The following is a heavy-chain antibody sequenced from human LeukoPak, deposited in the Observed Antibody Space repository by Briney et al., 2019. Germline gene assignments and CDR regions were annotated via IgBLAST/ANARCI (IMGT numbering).Heavy chain of an antibody. CDR1: GYSFISYW. V-gene: IGHV5-51*01. Sequence: GESLKISCKGSGYSFISYWIGWVGRRPGKGLEWMGIIYPGDSDTRYSPSFQAQVTISAHQSTSTAYLQSSSLNASDTAIYYCARSRGDFDFHYYWGQGTLVTASS. CDR3: ARSRGDFDFHYY. D-gene: IGHD3/OR15-3a*01. J-gene: IGHJ4*02. CDR2: IYPGDSDT.